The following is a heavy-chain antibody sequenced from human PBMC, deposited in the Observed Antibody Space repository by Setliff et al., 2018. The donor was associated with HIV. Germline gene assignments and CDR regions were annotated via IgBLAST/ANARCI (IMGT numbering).Heavy chain of an antibody. CDR1: GYTFTSYG. D-gene: IGHD3-3*01. CDR2: ISAYNGNT. Sequence: ASVKVSCKASGYTFTSYGISWVRQAPGQGLEWMGWISAYNGNTNYAQKLQGRVTMTTDTSTNTAYMELRSLRSDDTAVYYCARDTYYNFWSGLEDYYYYMDVWGKGTTVTVSS. CDR3: ARDTYYNFWSGLEDYYYYMDV. J-gene: IGHJ6*03. V-gene: IGHV1-18*01.